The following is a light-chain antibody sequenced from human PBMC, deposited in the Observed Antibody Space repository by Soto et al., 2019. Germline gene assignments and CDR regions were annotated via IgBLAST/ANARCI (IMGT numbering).Light chain of an antibody. CDR3: CSYAGSYPLYV. CDR2: DVS. Sequence: QSALTQPRSVSGSPGQSVTISCTGTSSDVGGYNYVSWYKQHPGKAPKLMIYDVSKRPSGVPDRFSGSKSGNTASLTISGLQAEDEADYYCCSYAGSYPLYVFGTGTKVTVL. CDR1: SSDVGGYNY. J-gene: IGLJ1*01. V-gene: IGLV2-11*01.